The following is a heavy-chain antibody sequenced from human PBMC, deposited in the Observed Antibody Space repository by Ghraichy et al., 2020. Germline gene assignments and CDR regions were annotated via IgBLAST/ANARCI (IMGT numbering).Heavy chain of an antibody. Sequence: SQTLSLTCTVSGGSVSSSNYYWGWIRQPPGKGLEWIANIHHSGSTYYNPSLKSRVTISIDTSKNQFSLNVTSVTAADTAVYYCARVIGTVEVAGTGKYYSDYWGQGTLGTVSS. D-gene: IGHD6-19*01. CDR3: ARVIGTVEVAGTGKYYSDY. V-gene: IGHV4-39*01. CDR2: IHHSGST. J-gene: IGHJ4*02. CDR1: GGSVSSSNYY.